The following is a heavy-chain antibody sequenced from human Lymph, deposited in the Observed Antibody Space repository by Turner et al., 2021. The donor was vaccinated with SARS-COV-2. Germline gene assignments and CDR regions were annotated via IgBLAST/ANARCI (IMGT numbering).Heavy chain of an antibody. V-gene: IGHV3-21*01. Sequence: EVQLVDSGGGLVKPGGSLSLSCAAPGFTFSSYSMNWVRQAPGKGLEWVSSISSSSSYIYYANSGKGRFTIYRDNAKNSLYLQMNSLRAEDTAEYYCARGDYGDYGTVYFDYWGQGTLVTVSS. CDR3: ARGDYGDYGTVYFDY. D-gene: IGHD4-17*01. CDR2: ISSSSSYI. CDR1: GFTFSSYS. J-gene: IGHJ4*02.